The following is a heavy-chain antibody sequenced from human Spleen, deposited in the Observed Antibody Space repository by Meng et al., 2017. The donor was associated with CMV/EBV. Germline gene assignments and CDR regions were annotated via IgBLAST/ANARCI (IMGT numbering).Heavy chain of an antibody. D-gene: IGHD1-26*01. CDR1: GGTFSSYA. CDR3: ARDLRGGSPLGVFDY. Sequence: ASVKVSCKASGGTFSSYAISWVRQAPGQGLEWMGGISAYNGNTNYAQKLQGRVTMTTDTSTSTAYMELRSLRSDDTAVYYCARDLRGGSPLGVFDYWGQGTLVTVSS. CDR2: ISAYNGNT. J-gene: IGHJ4*02. V-gene: IGHV1-18*01.